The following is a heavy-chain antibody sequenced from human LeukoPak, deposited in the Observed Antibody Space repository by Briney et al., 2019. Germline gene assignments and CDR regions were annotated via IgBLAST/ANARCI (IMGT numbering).Heavy chain of an antibody. J-gene: IGHJ4*02. CDR1: GFTLSSYS. V-gene: IGHV3-21*01. Sequence: PGGSLRLSCAASGFTLSSYSMNWVRQAPGKGLEWVSSISSSSSYIYYADSVKGRFTISRDNAKNSLYLQMNSLRAEDTAVYYCARAFSSGWYRGVLGFDYWGQGTLVTVSS. CDR3: ARAFSSGWYRGVLGFDY. D-gene: IGHD6-19*01. CDR2: ISSSSSYI.